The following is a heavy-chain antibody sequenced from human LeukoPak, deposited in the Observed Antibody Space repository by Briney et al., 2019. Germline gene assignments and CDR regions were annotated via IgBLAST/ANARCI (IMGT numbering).Heavy chain of an antibody. J-gene: IGHJ4*02. CDR2: IYPGDSDT. V-gene: IGHV5-51*01. D-gene: IGHD3-16*01. Sequence: GESLKTPCKDPGYTFTSLWIGWVPQIPGKGLEGMRIIYPGDSDTRYSPSFQGQVTISADKSISTAYLQWSSLKASDSAMYYCAWLDYVWGSPAGFDYWGQGTLVTVSS. CDR3: AWLDYVWGSPAGFDY. CDR1: GYTFTSLW.